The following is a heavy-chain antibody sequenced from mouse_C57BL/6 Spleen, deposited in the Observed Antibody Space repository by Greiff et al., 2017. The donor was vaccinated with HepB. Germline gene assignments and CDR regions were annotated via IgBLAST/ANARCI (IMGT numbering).Heavy chain of an antibody. J-gene: IGHJ3*01. D-gene: IGHD2-4*01. CDR3: AKWSFYDYDRAWFAY. CDR1: GFSLTSYG. Sequence: QVQLKESGPGLVQPSQCLSITCTVSGFSLTSYGVHWVRQSPGKGLEWLGVIWRGGGTDYNAAFMSRLSITKDNSKSQVFFKMNSLQADDTAIYYCAKWSFYDYDRAWFAYWGQGTLVTVSA. CDR2: IWRGGGT. V-gene: IGHV2-5*01.